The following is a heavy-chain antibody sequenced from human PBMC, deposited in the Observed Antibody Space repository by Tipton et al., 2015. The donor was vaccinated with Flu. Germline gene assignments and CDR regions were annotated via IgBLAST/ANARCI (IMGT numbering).Heavy chain of an antibody. J-gene: IGHJ4*02. CDR1: GYTFTGYY. CDR2: INPDSGGT. V-gene: IGHV1-2*02. D-gene: IGHD3-10*01. CDR3: AMWFGELLERPVFDY. Sequence: QMQLVQSGAEVKKPGASVKVSCTASGYTFTGYYMHWVRQAPGQGLEWLGCINPDSGGTTSAQKFQGRVTMTRDTSISAAYMEVISLRSDDTAVYYCAMWFGELLERPVFDYWGQGTLVTVSS.